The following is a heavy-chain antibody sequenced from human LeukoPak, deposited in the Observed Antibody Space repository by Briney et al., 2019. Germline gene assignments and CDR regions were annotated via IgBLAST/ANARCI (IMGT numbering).Heavy chain of an antibody. CDR1: GRSISSYY. V-gene: IGHV4-59*01. CDR3: ARGAGVLWFRELLSFDY. D-gene: IGHD3-10*01. Sequence: PSETLSLTCTVSGRSISSYYWSWIRQPPGKGLEWIGYIYYSGSTNYNPSLKSRVTISVDTSKNQFSLKLSSVTAADTAVYYCARGAGVLWFRELLSFDYWGQGTLVTVSS. CDR2: IYYSGST. J-gene: IGHJ4*02.